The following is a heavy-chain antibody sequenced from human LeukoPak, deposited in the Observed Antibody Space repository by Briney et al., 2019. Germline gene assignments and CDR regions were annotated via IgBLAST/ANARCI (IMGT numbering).Heavy chain of an antibody. CDR3: ARDDGGNSPYFDY. Sequence: SETLSLTCTVSGGSITSSYYWGWIRQPPGKGLEWIGSIYYSGSTYYNPSLKSRVTISVDTSKNQFSLRLSSLTAADTAVYYCARDDGGNSPYFDYWGQGTLVTVSS. D-gene: IGHD4-23*01. V-gene: IGHV4-39*07. CDR2: IYYSGST. J-gene: IGHJ4*02. CDR1: GGSITSSYY.